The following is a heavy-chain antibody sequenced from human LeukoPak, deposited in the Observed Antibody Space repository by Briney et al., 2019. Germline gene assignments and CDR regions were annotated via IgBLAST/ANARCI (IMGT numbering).Heavy chain of an antibody. CDR1: GFTFSDYY. CDR2: ISSSGSTI. CDR3: ARVGSGYYDSSGSAGNATDY. V-gene: IGHV3-11*01. D-gene: IGHD3-22*01. J-gene: IGHJ4*02. Sequence: GGSLRLSCAASGFTFSDYYMSWIRQAPGKGLEWVSYISSSGSTIYYADSVKGRFTISRDNAKNSLYLQMNSLRAEDTAVYYCARVGSGYYDSSGSAGNATDYWGQGTLVTVSS.